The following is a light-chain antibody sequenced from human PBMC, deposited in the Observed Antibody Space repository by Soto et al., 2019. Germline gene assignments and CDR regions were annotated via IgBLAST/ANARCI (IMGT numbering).Light chain of an antibody. CDR2: GAS. V-gene: IGKV3-15*01. J-gene: IGKJ1*01. CDR1: QSVSSN. Sequence: EIVMTQSPATLSVSPGERATLSCRASQSVSSNLAWYQQKPGQAPRLLIYGASTRATGIPARFSGSGSGTAFTLTIRGLQSEDFAVYYCQQYNNWPQPFGQGTKVEIK. CDR3: QQYNNWPQP.